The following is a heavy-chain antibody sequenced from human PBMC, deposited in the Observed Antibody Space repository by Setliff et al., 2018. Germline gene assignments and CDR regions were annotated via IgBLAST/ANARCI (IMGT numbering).Heavy chain of an antibody. Sequence: PSETLSLTCDVSGISITSGHYWGWIRQSPGEGLEWIATIYHRGRRYYNPSLDSRVTISLDASKNQYSLRLSSVTAADTAVYYCASPRRDDLDSPFDAFDLWGQGTKVTVSS. V-gene: IGHV4-38-2*01. CDR2: IYHRGRR. J-gene: IGHJ3*01. CDR1: GISITSGHY. D-gene: IGHD3-3*01. CDR3: ASPRRDDLDSPFDAFDL.